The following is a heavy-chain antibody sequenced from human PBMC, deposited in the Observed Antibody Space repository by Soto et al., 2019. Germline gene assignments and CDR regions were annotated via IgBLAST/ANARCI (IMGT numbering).Heavy chain of an antibody. J-gene: IGHJ4*02. Sequence: GGSQRLSSTASGFNFGSYAMSWVRQAPGKGLEWVSAISGSGGSTYYADSVKGRFTISRDNSKNTLYLQMNSLRAEDTAVYYCAKDQAWPPPLVPFDYWGQGTLVTVSS. V-gene: IGHV3-23*01. CDR1: GFNFGSYA. CDR3: AKDQAWPPPLVPFDY. CDR2: ISGSGGST. D-gene: IGHD2-8*01.